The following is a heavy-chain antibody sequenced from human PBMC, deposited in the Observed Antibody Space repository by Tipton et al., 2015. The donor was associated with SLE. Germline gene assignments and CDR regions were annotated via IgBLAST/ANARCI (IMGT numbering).Heavy chain of an antibody. J-gene: IGHJ4*02. CDR2: INHSGST. CDR3: ARSVTLRWPLDY. V-gene: IGHV4-34*01. D-gene: IGHD4-23*01. Sequence: TLSLTCTVSGGSISSYYWSWIRQPPGEGLEWIGEINHSGSTNYNPSLKSRVTMSVDTSKNQFSLKLSSVTAADTAVYYCARSVTLRWPLDYWGQGTLVTVSS. CDR1: GGSISSYY.